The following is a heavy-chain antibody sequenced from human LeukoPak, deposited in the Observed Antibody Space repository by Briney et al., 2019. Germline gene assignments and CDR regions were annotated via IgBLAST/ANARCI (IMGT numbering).Heavy chain of an antibody. CDR3: ASFLYSSSYDY. Sequence: PSETLSLTCTVSGGSISSYYWSWIRRPPGKGLEWIGYIYYSGSTNYNPSLKSRVTISVDTSKNQFSLKLSSVTAADTAVYYCASFLYSSSYDYWGQGTLVTVSS. CDR2: IYYSGST. J-gene: IGHJ4*02. CDR1: GGSISSYY. D-gene: IGHD6-13*01. V-gene: IGHV4-59*01.